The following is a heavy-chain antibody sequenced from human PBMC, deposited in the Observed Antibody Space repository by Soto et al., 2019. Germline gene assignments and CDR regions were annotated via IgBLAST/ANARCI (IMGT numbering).Heavy chain of an antibody. V-gene: IGHV4-59*08. CDR2: IFYTGST. CDR3: ARHYPIGNNWNCFDY. D-gene: IGHD1-1*01. CDR1: DGSISSYY. J-gene: IGHJ4*02. Sequence: QVQLQESGPGLVKPSETLSLTCTVSDGSISSYYWGWIRQPPGKGLEWIGYIFYTGSTNYNPSLKSRVTISVDTSKNQFSLKLSSVTAADTAVYYFARHYPIGNNWNCFDYWGQGTLVTVSS.